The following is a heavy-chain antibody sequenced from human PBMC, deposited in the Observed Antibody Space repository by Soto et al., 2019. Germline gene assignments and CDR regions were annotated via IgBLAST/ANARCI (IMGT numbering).Heavy chain of an antibody. D-gene: IGHD3-3*01. V-gene: IGHV1-58*01. CDR3: ARDTEGLTYYDFWSGYLRGGMDV. CDR1: GFTFSSSA. CDR2: IVVGNGNT. J-gene: IGHJ6*02. Sequence: GASVKVSCKASGFTFSSSAVQWVRQARGQRLEWIGWIVVGNGNTNYAQKFQERVTITRDTSTSTAYMELSSLRSDDTAVYYCARDTEGLTYYDFWSGYLRGGMDVWGQGTTVTVSS.